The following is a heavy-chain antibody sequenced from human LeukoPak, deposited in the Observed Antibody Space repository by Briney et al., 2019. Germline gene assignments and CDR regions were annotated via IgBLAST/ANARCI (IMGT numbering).Heavy chain of an antibody. CDR1: RGTFSRYA. J-gene: IGHJ4*02. V-gene: IGHV1-69*10. CDR3: AGGEKYGSNWASSMFDY. Sequence: SVKVSCKASRGTFSRYAIGWVRQAPGQGLEWMGGIIPILGVGNYAQKFQGRVTITADKSTSTAYMELSSLRSEDTAEYYCAGGEKYGSNWASSMFDYWGQGTLVTVSS. CDR2: IIPILGVG. D-gene: IGHD6-13*01.